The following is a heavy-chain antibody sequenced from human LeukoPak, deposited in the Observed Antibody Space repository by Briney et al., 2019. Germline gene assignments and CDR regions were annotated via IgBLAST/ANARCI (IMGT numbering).Heavy chain of an antibody. J-gene: IGHJ6*03. CDR3: ARAPTGSGWNYYYYYMDV. CDR1: GGSISSHSYY. D-gene: IGHD6-19*01. CDR2: IYYSGNT. Sequence: PSETLSLTCTVSGGSISSHSYYWGWIRQPPGKGLEWIGSIYYSGNTYYNPSLKSRVTISVDTSKNQFSLKLSSVTAADTAVYYCARAPTGSGWNYYYYYMDVWGKGTTVTVSS. V-gene: IGHV4-39*01.